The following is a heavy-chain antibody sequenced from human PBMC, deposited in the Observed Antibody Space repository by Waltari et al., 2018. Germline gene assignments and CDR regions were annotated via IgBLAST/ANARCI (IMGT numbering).Heavy chain of an antibody. CDR1: GVSLTNANYF. CDR2: IQVTGPT. Sequence: QAQLQESGPGLVKPAQTLSLICNVSGVSLTNANYFWTWNRKAAGKAPEWIGRIQVTGPTLYSPALKSRVSISQDKSKGQVYLELKAVTHADTAVYHCARAVMIPGKTNYFFGVDVWGPGTTVTVS. D-gene: IGHD3-16*01. J-gene: IGHJ6*02. V-gene: IGHV4-61*02. CDR3: ARAVMIPGKTNYFFGVDV.